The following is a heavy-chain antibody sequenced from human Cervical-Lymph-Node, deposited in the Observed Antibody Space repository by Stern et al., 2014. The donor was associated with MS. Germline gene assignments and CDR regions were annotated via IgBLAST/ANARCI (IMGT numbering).Heavy chain of an antibody. CDR3: ARGQGSSWTLYFDY. Sequence: VQLVQSGAEVKKPGASVMVSCKASGYTFTSSAIHWVRQAPGQRLEWMGWINAGNGNTKYSQKFQGRVTFTRDTSASSAYMELSSLRSEDTAVYYCARGQGSSWTLYFDYWGQGTLVTVSS. CDR2: INAGNGNT. V-gene: IGHV1-3*01. J-gene: IGHJ4*01. D-gene: IGHD6-13*01. CDR1: GYTFTSSA.